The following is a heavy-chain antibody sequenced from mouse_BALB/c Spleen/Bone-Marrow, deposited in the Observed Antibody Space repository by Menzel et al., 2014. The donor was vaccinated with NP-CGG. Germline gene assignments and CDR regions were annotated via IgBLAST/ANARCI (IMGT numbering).Heavy chain of an antibody. CDR2: INPSTGYA. CDR1: GYTLTDTW. V-gene: IGHV1-7*01. Sequence: QVQLQQSGPELAKPGASVKMSCKASGYTLTDTWIHWIKQRPGQGLEWIGYINPSTGYAEDNQNFKDKATLTVDKSSSTAYKQLSIQTSEDAAVYYCARDYWGQGTTLTVSS. J-gene: IGHJ2*01. CDR3: ARDY.